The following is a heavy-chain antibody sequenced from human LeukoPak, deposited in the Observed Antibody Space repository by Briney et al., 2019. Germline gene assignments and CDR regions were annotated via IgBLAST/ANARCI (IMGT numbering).Heavy chain of an antibody. D-gene: IGHD6-13*01. CDR2: ITTTFYT. J-gene: IGHJ4*02. CDR3: ARVRANWYEDY. CDR1: GFTFSSYS. V-gene: IGHV3-21*01. Sequence: GGSLRLSCAASGFTFSSYSFNWVRQVPGKGLEWVSSITTTFYTYYTDSVKGRFTISRDNAKNSLYLQMISLRAEDTAVYYCARVRANWYEDYWGRGTLVTVSS.